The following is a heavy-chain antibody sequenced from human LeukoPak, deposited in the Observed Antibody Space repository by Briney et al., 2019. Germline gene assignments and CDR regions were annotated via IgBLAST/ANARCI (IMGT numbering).Heavy chain of an antibody. CDR1: GGSFSGYY. Sequence: PSETLSLTCAVYGGSFSGYYWSWIRQPPGKGLEWIGEINHSGSTNYNPSLKSRVTISVDTSKNQFSLKLSSVTAADTAVYYCASKSVAVAGTNFDYWGQGTLVTVSS. CDR3: ASKSVAVAGTNFDY. CDR2: INHSGST. J-gene: IGHJ4*02. V-gene: IGHV4-34*01. D-gene: IGHD6-19*01.